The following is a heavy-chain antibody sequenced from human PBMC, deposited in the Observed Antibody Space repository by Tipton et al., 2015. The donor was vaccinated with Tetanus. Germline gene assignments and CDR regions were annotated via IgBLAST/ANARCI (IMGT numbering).Heavy chain of an antibody. Sequence: TLSLTCTVSGGSVSSFYWSWIRQSAGKGLEWIGRIYATGNTNYNLSLESRVTMSIGASKTQFSLSLSSVTAADTAVYYCARDKRLAALTPFDIWGPGTMVTVS. V-gene: IGHV4-4*07. CDR3: ARDKRLAALTPFDI. J-gene: IGHJ3*02. CDR1: GGSVSSFY. CDR2: IYATGNT. D-gene: IGHD6-25*01.